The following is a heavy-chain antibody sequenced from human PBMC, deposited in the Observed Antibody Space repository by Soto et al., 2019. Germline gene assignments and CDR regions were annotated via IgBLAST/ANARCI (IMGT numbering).Heavy chain of an antibody. CDR3: AKVHLGELSLWYFDL. V-gene: IGHV3-23*01. CDR2: ISGSGGST. Sequence: EVQLLESGGGLVQPGGSLRLSCAASGFTFSSYAMSWVRQAPGKGLEWVSAISGSGGSTYYADSVKGRFTISRDNSKNTLYQQMNSLRAEDRAVYYCAKVHLGELSLWYFDLWGRGTLVTVSS. D-gene: IGHD3-16*02. J-gene: IGHJ2*01. CDR1: GFTFSSYA.